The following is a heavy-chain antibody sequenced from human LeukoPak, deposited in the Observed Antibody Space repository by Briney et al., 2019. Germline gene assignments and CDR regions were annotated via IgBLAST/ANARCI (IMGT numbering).Heavy chain of an antibody. CDR2: FDPEDGET. D-gene: IGHD6-13*01. Sequence: GASVKGSCKVSGYTLTELSMHWVRQAPGKGLEWMGGFDPEDGETIYAQKFQGRVTMTEDTSTDTAYMELSSLRSEDTAVYYCATDLSIAAAGTQPCWGQGTLVTVSS. J-gene: IGHJ4*02. V-gene: IGHV1-24*01. CDR1: GYTLTELS. CDR3: ATDLSIAAAGTQPC.